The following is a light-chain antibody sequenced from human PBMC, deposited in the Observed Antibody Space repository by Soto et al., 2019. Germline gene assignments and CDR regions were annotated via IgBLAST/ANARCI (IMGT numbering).Light chain of an antibody. Sequence: DIVMTQSPDSLAVSLGERANINCKSSKSVLYSSNNKNYLAWYQQKPAHPPKLLIYWESTRESGVPDRFSGNGSETNYHLTISLLQAEDVAVYYCQQSDSTPPAFGQGTKVEIK. CDR2: WES. J-gene: IGKJ1*01. CDR1: KSVLYSSNNKNY. CDR3: QQSDSTPPA. V-gene: IGKV4-1*01.